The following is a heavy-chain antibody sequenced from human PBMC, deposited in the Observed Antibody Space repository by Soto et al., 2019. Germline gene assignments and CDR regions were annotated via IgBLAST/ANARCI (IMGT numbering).Heavy chain of an antibody. CDR2: IKSKIDGGTT. J-gene: IGHJ4*02. Sequence: EVQLVESGGDLVKSGGSLRLSCAASGFTFNNACMSWVRQAPGKGLEWVGRIKSKIDGGTTDYAAPVKGRFSISRDDSKNTLYLQMNSLKTEDTAVYYCTTHPYYDSSGYYYGRIDYWGQGTMVTVSS. CDR3: TTHPYYDSSGYYYGRIDY. V-gene: IGHV3-15*01. D-gene: IGHD3-22*01. CDR1: GFTFNNAC.